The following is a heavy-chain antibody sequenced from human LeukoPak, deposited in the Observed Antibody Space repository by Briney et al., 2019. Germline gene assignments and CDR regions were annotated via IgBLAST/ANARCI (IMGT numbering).Heavy chain of an antibody. CDR3: AGQTCQLLWFGELFPEYFQH. Sequence: KPSETLSLTCTVSGGSISSYYWSWIRQPPGKGLEWIGYIYYSGSTNYNPSLKSRVTISVDTSKNQFSLKLSSVTAADTAVYYCAGQTCQLLWFGELFPEYFQHWGQGTLVTVSS. V-gene: IGHV4-59*08. D-gene: IGHD3-10*01. CDR1: GGSISSYY. J-gene: IGHJ1*01. CDR2: IYYSGST.